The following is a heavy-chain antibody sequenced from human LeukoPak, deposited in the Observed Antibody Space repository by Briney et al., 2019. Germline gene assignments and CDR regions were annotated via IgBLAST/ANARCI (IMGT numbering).Heavy chain of an antibody. CDR1: GGSISSGGYY. D-gene: IGHD3-10*01. CDR2: IYYSGST. J-gene: IGHJ5*02. V-gene: IGHV4-31*03. CDR3: ARDLGFGPMVRGVISP. Sequence: SQTLSLTCTVSGGSISSGGYYWSWIRQHPGKGLEWIGYIYYSGSTNYNPSLKSRVTISVDTSKNQFSLKLSSVTAADTAVYYCARDLGFGPMVRGVISPWGQGTLVTVSS.